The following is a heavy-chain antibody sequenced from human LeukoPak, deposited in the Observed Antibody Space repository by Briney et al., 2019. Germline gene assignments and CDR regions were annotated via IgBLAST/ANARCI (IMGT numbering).Heavy chain of an antibody. J-gene: IGHJ3*02. V-gene: IGHV3-64*01. CDR1: GFTFSSYA. CDR2: ISSNGGST. CDR3: ARDWPTVAGHFGAFDI. D-gene: IGHD6-19*01. Sequence: GGSLRLSCAASGFTFSSYAMHWVRQAPGKGLEYVSAISSNGGSTYYANSVKGGFTTSRENVKNSLYLQMNSLRAEDTAVYCCARDWPTVAGHFGAFDIWGQRTMLTVSS.